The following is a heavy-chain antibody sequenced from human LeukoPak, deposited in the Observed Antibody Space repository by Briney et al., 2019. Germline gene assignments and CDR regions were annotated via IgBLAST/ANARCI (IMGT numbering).Heavy chain of an antibody. CDR2: ISHIGRS. CDR3: ARDLVTVTKGFDV. Sequence: SETLSLTCAVSGDSFSSHYWTWIRQSPGTGLEWIGYISHIGRSNYNPSLKSRVTISIDTSKNQFSLKLRSVTAADTAVYYCARDLVTVTKGFDVWGQGTMVSVSS. J-gene: IGHJ3*01. V-gene: IGHV4-59*11. CDR1: GDSFSSHY. D-gene: IGHD4-17*01.